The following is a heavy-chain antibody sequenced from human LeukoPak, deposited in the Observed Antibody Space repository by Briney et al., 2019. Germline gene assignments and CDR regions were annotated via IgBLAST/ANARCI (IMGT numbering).Heavy chain of an antibody. D-gene: IGHD6-6*01. J-gene: IGHJ6*02. V-gene: IGHV3-11*05. Sequence: GSLRLSCAASGFTFSDYYMSWIRQAPGKGLEWVSYISSSSSYTNYADSVKGRFTISRDNAKNSLYLQMNSLRAEDTAVYYCARDQTRPSYYYGMDVWGQGTTVTVSS. CDR1: GFTFSDYY. CDR3: ARDQTRPSYYYGMDV. CDR2: ISSSSSYT.